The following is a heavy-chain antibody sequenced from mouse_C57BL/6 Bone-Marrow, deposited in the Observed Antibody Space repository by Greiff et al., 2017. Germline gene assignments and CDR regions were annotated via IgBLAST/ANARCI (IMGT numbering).Heavy chain of an antibody. V-gene: IGHV1-81*01. Sequence: VQLQQSGAELARPGASVKLSCKASGYTFTSYGISWVKQRTGQGLEWIGEIYPRSGNTYYNEKFKGKATLTADKSSSTAYMELRSLTSADSAVYFCARLYYYGRDWYFDVWGTGTTVTVSS. CDR2: IYPRSGNT. D-gene: IGHD1-1*01. CDR3: ARLYYYGRDWYFDV. CDR1: GYTFTSYG. J-gene: IGHJ1*03.